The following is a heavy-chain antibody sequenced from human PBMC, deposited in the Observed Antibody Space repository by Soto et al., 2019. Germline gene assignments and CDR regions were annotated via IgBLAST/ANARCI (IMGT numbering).Heavy chain of an antibody. CDR1: GGSMRNYF. Sequence: SDTLSLTCTVSGGSMRNYFWNWIRQPPGKGLEWIAYIHFGGTTNYNPSLKSRVAISMDMSTNQLSLKLNSVTGADTALYYCARSDYGEFDSWGQGTLVTVSS. V-gene: IGHV4-59*07. D-gene: IGHD3-10*01. CDR3: ARSDYGEFDS. CDR2: IHFGGTT. J-gene: IGHJ4*02.